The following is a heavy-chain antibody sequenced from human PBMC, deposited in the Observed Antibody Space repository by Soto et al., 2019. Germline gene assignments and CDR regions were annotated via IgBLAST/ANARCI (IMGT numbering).Heavy chain of an antibody. CDR2: IIPMYGAA. V-gene: IGHV1-69*01. J-gene: IGHJ3*01. CDR1: WDTLNNLG. CDR3: ARCMRALRTDDVFDL. Sequence: ASVXVAFKACWDTLNNLGVSFFRQAPGQGLEWMGGIIPMYGAANSAQKFRDRVSITADESTNTAYMELSSLRSEDTAIYLCARCMRALRTDDVFDLWGNATVVNV.